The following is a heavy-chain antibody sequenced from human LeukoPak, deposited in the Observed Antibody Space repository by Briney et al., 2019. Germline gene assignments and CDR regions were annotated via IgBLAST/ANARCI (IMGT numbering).Heavy chain of an antibody. CDR2: MDPKSGNT. J-gene: IGHJ3*02. CDR1: GYTFTSDD. CDR3: ARYGADTVGYGDAFDR. V-gene: IGHV1-8*01. Sequence: ASVKVSCKASGYTFTSDDINWVRRATGQGLEWMGWMDPKSGNTGYAHKFQGRVTMTRNIAISTAYLEITRVRAEDTGVYYCARYGADTVGYGDAFDRWGQGIMVIVSS. D-gene: IGHD5-18*01.